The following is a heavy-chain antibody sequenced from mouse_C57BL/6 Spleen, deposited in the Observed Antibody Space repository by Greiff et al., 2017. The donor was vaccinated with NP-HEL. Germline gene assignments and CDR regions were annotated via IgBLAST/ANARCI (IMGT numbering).Heavy chain of an antibody. V-gene: IGHV1-69*01. CDR3: ARRTGRYFDY. J-gene: IGHJ2*01. D-gene: IGHD3-3*01. CDR1: GYTFTSYW. Sequence: QVQLKQPGAELVMPGASVKLSCKASGYTFTSYWMHWVKQRPGQGLEWIGEIDPSDSYTNYNQKFKGKSTLTVDKSSSTAYMQLSSLTSEDSAVYYCARRTGRYFDYWGQGTTLTVSS. CDR2: IDPSDSYT.